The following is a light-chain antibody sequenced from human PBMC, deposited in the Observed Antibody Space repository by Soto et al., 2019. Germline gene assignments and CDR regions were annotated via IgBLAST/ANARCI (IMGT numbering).Light chain of an antibody. CDR1: SSNIGAGYD. V-gene: IGLV1-40*01. J-gene: IGLJ1*01. CDR2: GDS. Sequence: QSVLTQPPSVSGAPGQRVTISCTGSSSNIGAGYDVHWYQHLPGTAPKLLIYGDSNRPSGVPDRFSGSKSDTSASLAITGLQAEDEADYYCQSYDSSLSVYVFGTGTKVTVL. CDR3: QSYDSSLSVYV.